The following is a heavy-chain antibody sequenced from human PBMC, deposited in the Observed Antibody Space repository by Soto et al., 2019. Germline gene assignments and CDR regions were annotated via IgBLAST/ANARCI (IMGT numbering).Heavy chain of an antibody. V-gene: IGHV3-30-3*01. CDR3: ARDYYRFNSGYGFSMDL. CDR1: GFTFSSYA. D-gene: IGHD5-12*01. J-gene: IGHJ6*02. CDR2: ISYDGCNK. Sequence: QVQLVESGGGVVQPGRSLRLSCAASGFTFSSYAMHWVRQAPGKGLEWVAVISYDGCNKYYADSVKGRFTISRDNSKNTLYLQMNSLSAEDTAVYYCARDYYRFNSGYGFSMDLWGQGTTVTVSS.